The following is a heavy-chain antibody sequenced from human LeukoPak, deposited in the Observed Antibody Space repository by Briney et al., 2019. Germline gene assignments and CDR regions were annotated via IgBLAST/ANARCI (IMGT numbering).Heavy chain of an antibody. J-gene: IGHJ4*02. D-gene: IGHD6-6*01. CDR2: INPNTGGT. CDR1: GYTFTSYD. Sequence: ASVKVSCKASGYTFTSYDINWVRQATGQGLEWMGWINPNTGGTNYAQKFQGRVTMTRDTSISTAYMELSRLRSDDTAVYYCARVSIAARIYWGQGTLVTVSS. V-gene: IGHV1-2*02. CDR3: ARVSIAARIY.